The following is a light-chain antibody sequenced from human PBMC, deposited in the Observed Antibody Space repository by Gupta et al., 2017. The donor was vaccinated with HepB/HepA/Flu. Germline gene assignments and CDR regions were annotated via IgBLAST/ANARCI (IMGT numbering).Light chain of an antibody. CDR2: RNN. V-gene: IGLV10-54*01. CDR3: SAWDSSLSAVV. CDR1: SNNVGNQG. J-gene: IGLJ2*01. Sequence: QPGLTQPPSVSKGLRQTATLTCTGNSNNVGNQGAAWLQQHQGHPPKLLSYRNNNRPSGIAERLSASRSGNTASLTITGRQPEDEADYYCSAWDSSLSAVVFGGGTKLTVL.